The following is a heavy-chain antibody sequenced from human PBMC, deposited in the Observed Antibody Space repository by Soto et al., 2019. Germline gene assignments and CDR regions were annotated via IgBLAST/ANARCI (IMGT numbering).Heavy chain of an antibody. CDR1: SGSFSGYY. CDR2: ISQSGNT. D-gene: IGHD6-6*01. V-gene: IGHV4-34*01. J-gene: IGHJ4*02. CDR3: ARAPKVSGSSQTRPDF. Sequence: QVQLHQWGAGLLKPSETLSLACSIYSGSFSGYYWSWIRQPPGKGLDGMGEISQSGNTNYSPSLKGRVSISIDTSKKQFSLNLASVSAADTAVYYCARAPKVSGSSQTRPDFWGQGTLVTVSS.